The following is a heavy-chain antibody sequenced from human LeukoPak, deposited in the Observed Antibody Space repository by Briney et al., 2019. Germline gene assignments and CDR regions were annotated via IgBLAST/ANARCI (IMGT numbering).Heavy chain of an antibody. CDR2: ISWNSGSI. Sequence: GGSLRLSCAASGFTFSSYGMHWVRQAPGKGLEWVSGISWNSGSIGYADSVKGRFTISRDNAKNSLYLQMNSLRAEDTALYYCAKDIGTTVTTYYDYWGQGTLVTVSS. J-gene: IGHJ4*02. D-gene: IGHD4-17*01. V-gene: IGHV3-9*01. CDR3: AKDIGTTVTTYYDY. CDR1: GFTFSSYG.